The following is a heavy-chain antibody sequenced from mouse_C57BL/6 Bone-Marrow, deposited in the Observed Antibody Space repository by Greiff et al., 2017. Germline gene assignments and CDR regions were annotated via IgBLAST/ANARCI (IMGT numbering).Heavy chain of an antibody. D-gene: IGHD2-5*01. V-gene: IGHV5-9*01. CDR2: ISGGGGNT. J-gene: IGHJ3*01. CDR3: ASSYYSNYDPTWFAY. Sequence: EVTLVESGGGLVKPGGSLKLSCAASGFTFSSYTMSWVRQTPEKRLEWVATISGGGGNTYSPDCVKGRFSISRDNAKNTLYLQMSSLRSEDTALYYCASSYYSNYDPTWFAYWGQGTLVTVSA. CDR1: GFTFSSYT.